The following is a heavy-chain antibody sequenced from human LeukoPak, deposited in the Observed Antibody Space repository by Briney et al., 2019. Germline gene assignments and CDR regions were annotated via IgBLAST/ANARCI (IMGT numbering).Heavy chain of an antibody. CDR1: GYTFTSYG. V-gene: IGHV1-18*01. D-gene: IGHD3-3*01. CDR3: AATFITIFGVVTYDAFDI. J-gene: IGHJ3*02. CDR2: ISAYNGNT. Sequence: ASVKVSCKASGYTFTSYGISWVRQAPGQGLEWMGWISAYNGNTNYAQKLQGRVTMTTDTSTSTAYMELRSLRSDDTAVYYCAATFITIFGVVTYDAFDIWGQGTMVTVSS.